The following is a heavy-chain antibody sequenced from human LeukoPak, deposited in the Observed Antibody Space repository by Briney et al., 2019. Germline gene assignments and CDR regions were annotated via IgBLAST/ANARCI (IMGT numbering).Heavy chain of an antibody. V-gene: IGHV3-53*01. J-gene: IGHJ4*02. Sequence: RGSLSLSCAASGFTVSSYYMSWVRQAPGKGLECVSVVNSGGTTYYADSVKGRFTISRDNSKNTLHLQMSSLRADDTAVYYCARDSGWYVDLWGQGTLVTVS. CDR1: GFTVSSYY. D-gene: IGHD6-19*01. CDR2: VNSGGTT. CDR3: ARDSGWYVDL.